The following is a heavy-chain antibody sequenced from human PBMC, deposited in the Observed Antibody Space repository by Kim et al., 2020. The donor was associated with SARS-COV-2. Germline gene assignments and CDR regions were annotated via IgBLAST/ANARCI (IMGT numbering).Heavy chain of an antibody. J-gene: IGHJ6*02. CDR3: ARNGARPAFFHGLDV. CDR1: GGTFSSYA. CDR2: ITPIFGPA. V-gene: IGHV1-69*13. Sequence: SVKVSCKASGGTFSSYAISWVRQAPGQGLVWMGGITPIFGPANYAQQFQDRVTITADESSTTAYMELSSLTSDDTAVYYCARNGARPAFFHGLDVWGQGTTVTVSS. D-gene: IGHD4-17*01.